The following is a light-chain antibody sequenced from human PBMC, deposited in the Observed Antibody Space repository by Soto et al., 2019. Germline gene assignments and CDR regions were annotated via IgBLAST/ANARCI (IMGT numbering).Light chain of an antibody. CDR1: QRISYY. CDR3: QQTYSTPYT. V-gene: IGKV1-39*01. Sequence: DIQMTQSPSSLSTSVGDRVTITCRASQRISYYLNWYQQKPGKAPKLLIYAASSLQSGVPSRFSGSGSGTDFTLTISTLQAEDSATYYCQQTYSTPYTFGQGTKVEIK. CDR2: AAS. J-gene: IGKJ2*01.